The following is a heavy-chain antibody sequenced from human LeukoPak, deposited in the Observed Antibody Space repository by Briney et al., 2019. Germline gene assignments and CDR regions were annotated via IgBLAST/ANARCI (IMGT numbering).Heavy chain of an antibody. J-gene: IGHJ3*02. CDR3: ARVGAAAGTLDAFDI. CDR1: DGSISSYY. D-gene: IGHD6-13*01. CDR2: IYYSGST. Sequence: SETLSLTCTVSDGSISSYYWSWIRQPPGKGLEWIGHIYYSGSTNYNPSLKSRVTISVDTSKNQFSLKLSSVTAADTAVYYCARVGAAAGTLDAFDIWGQGTMVTVSS. V-gene: IGHV4-59*01.